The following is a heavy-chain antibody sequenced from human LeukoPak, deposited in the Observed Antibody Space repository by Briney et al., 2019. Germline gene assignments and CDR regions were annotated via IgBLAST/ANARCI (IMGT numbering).Heavy chain of an antibody. CDR2: IYPGDSDT. CDR1: GYRFTTYW. J-gene: IGHJ4*02. CDR3: GRLNTGWYFDY. Sequence: GDTLKILREVSGYRFTTYWNVWVPQLPAKGREGVGIIYPGDSDTRYSPSFQGQVTISADKSISTAYLQWSSLKASDTAMYYCGRLNTGWYFDYWGQGTLVTVSS. V-gene: IGHV5-51*01. D-gene: IGHD6-19*01.